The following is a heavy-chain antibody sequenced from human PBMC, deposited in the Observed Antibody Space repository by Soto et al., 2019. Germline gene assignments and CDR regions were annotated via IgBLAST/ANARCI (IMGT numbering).Heavy chain of an antibody. CDR2: INYDGYS. CDR3: AIHGFGPLHGLGDV. D-gene: IGHD3-10*01. V-gene: IGHV4-59*08. Sequence: QVQLQESGPGLVKPSETLSLTCTVSCGSITNYYCSWFRQPPGKGLEWIGYINYDGYSAYNLSLKRRVTLSMAASKTQFSLMLESVTATDTAVYYCAIHGFGPLHGLGDVWGPGTTVIVSS. CDR1: CGSITNYY. J-gene: IGHJ6*02.